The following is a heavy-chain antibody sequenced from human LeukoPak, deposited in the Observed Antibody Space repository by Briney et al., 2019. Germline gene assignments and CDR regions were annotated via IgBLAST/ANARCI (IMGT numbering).Heavy chain of an antibody. V-gene: IGHV3-30-3*01. CDR2: ISYDGSNK. CDR1: GFTFSSYA. CDR3: ARTVYGDYEYYFDY. D-gene: IGHD4-17*01. Sequence: GRSLRLSWAASGFTFSSYAMHWVRQAPGKGLEWVAVISYDGSNKYYADSVKGRLTISRDNSKNTLYLQMNSLRAEDTAVYYCARTVYGDYEYYFDYWGQGTLVTVSS. J-gene: IGHJ4*02.